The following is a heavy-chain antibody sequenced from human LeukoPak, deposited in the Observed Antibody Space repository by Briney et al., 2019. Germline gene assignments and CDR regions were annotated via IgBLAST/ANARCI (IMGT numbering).Heavy chain of an antibody. CDR3: ARSAQISSSEGMDV. Sequence: GGSLRLSCAASGFTFSSYAMSWVRQAPGKGLEWVSTINTIGGSTYYADSVKGRFTISRDNSKNTLYLQMNSLRAEDTAVYYCARSAQISSSEGMDVWGQGTTVTVSS. CDR1: GFTFSSYA. D-gene: IGHD6-6*01. J-gene: IGHJ6*02. V-gene: IGHV3-23*01. CDR2: INTIGGST.